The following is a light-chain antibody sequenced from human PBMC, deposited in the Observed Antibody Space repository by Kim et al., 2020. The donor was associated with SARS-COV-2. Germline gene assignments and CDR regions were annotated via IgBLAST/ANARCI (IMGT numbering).Light chain of an antibody. V-gene: IGLV9-49*01. Sequence: CTLSSGNSNYKVDWYQQRPGKGPRFVMRVGTGGIVGSKGDGIPDRFSVLVSGLNRYLTIKNVQEEDESDYHCGADHGSGSNFGRVFGGGTQLTVL. CDR3: GADHGSGSNFGRV. J-gene: IGLJ3*02. CDR2: VGTGGIVG. CDR1: SGNSNYK.